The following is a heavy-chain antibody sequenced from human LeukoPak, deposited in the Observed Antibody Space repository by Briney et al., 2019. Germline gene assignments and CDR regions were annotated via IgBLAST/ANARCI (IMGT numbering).Heavy chain of an antibody. Sequence: GEXXKXXXXXSXXXFXSXXXXXVRQMPGKGXXWXXIIYPGDSDTRYSPSFQGQVTISADKSISTAYLQWSSLKASDTAMYYCARLGYSGYDSGCDYWGQGTLVTVSS. CDR2: IYPGDSDT. J-gene: IGHJ4*02. CDR3: ARLGYSGYDSGCDY. D-gene: IGHD5-12*01. CDR1: XXXFXSXX. V-gene: IGHV5-51*01.